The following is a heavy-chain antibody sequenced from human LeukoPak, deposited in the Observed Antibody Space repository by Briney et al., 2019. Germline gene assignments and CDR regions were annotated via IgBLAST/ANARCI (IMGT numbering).Heavy chain of an antibody. V-gene: IGHV3-23*01. CDR1: GFTFSSHA. CDR3: AKNTSGTYLDY. D-gene: IGHD1-26*01. CDR2: ISTSGVST. Sequence: PGGSLRLSCAASGFTFSSHAMSWVRQAPGKGLEWVSSISTSGVSTNYADSVKGRFTISRDNSKSMVYLQMNSLRAEGTAVYYCAKNTSGTYLDYWGQGILVTVSS. J-gene: IGHJ4*02.